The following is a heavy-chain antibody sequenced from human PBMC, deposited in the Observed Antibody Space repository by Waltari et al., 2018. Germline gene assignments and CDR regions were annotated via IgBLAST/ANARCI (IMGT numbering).Heavy chain of an antibody. CDR3: ARDLGLELPLSHFDY. V-gene: IGHV4-38-2*02. D-gene: IGHD1-7*01. CDR2: IYHSGST. J-gene: IGHJ4*02. Sequence: QVQLQESGPGLVKPSETLSLTCAVSGYSISSGYYWGWIRQPPGKGLEWIGSIYHSGSTYYNPSLKSRVTISVDTSKNQFSLKLSSVTAADTAVYYCARDLGLELPLSHFDYWGQGTLVTVSS. CDR1: GYSISSGYY.